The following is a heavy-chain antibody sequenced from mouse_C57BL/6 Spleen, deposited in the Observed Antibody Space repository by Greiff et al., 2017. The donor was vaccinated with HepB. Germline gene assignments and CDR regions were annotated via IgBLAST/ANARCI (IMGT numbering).Heavy chain of an antibody. CDR1: GFSFNTYA. Sequence: EVQLVESGGGLVQPKGSLKLSCAASGFSFNTYAMNWVRQAPGKGLEWVARIRSKSNKYATYYADSVKDRFTISRDDSESMLYLQMNNVKTEDTAMYYCVRLYGSIPYAMDYWGQGTSVTVSS. J-gene: IGHJ4*01. D-gene: IGHD1-1*01. CDR3: VRLYGSIPYAMDY. CDR2: IRSKSNKYAT. V-gene: IGHV10-1*01.